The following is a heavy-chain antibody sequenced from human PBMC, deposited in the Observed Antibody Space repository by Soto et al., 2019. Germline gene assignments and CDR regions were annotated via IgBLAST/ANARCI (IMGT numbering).Heavy chain of an antibody. CDR1: GDSVRNDY. CDR3: ARGRDGDYFDY. CDR2: ISYSGSL. J-gene: IGHJ4*02. D-gene: IGHD4-17*01. V-gene: IGHV4-59*02. Sequence: QVQLQESGPGLVKPSETLSLSCTVSGDSVRNDYNSWIRQPPGKGLEWIGYISYSGSLNYNPSLKNRVTISVDTSKNQFSLKLRSVTAADTAVYYCARGRDGDYFDYWGQGTLVTVSS.